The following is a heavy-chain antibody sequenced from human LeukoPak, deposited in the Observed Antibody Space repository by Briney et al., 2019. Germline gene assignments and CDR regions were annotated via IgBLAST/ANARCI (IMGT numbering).Heavy chain of an antibody. CDR2: IGAYNGNT. V-gene: IGHV1-18*01. J-gene: IGHJ3*02. CDR3: ARDFRYNWNDLGDAFDI. Sequence: GASVKVSCKASGYTFTNYGISWVRQAPGQGLEWMGWIGAYNGNTNYAQKLQGRVTMTTDTSTSTAYMELRSLRSDDTAVYYCARDFRYNWNDLGDAFDIWGQGTMVTVSS. D-gene: IGHD1-1*01. CDR1: GYTFTNYG.